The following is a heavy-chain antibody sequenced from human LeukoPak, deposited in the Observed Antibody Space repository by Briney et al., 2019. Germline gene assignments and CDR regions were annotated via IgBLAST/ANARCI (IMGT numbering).Heavy chain of an antibody. J-gene: IGHJ4*02. Sequence: SETLSLTCTVSGGSIRSHYWSWIRQPPGKGLEWIGYIYYSGSTNYNPSLKSRVTISVDTSKNQFSLKLSSVTAADMAVYYCARDRGDYDSSGYYGYFDYWGQGALVTASS. D-gene: IGHD3-22*01. CDR3: ARDRGDYDSSGYYGYFDY. V-gene: IGHV4-59*11. CDR1: GGSIRSHY. CDR2: IYYSGST.